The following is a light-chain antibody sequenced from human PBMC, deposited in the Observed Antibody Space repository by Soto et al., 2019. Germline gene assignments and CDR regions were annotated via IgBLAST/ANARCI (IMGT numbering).Light chain of an antibody. Sequence: EIVMTQSPATLSVSPGERATLSCRASQSVSSNLAWYQQKPGQAPRLLIYGVSTRATGIPARFSGSGSGTEFTLTISSLQSEDFAVYYCQQYNKWPIFTFGPGTKVDIK. CDR1: QSVSSN. J-gene: IGKJ3*01. V-gene: IGKV3-15*01. CDR2: GVS. CDR3: QQYNKWPIFT.